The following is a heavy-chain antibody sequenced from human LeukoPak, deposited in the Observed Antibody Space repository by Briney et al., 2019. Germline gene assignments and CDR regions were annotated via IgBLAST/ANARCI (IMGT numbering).Heavy chain of an antibody. D-gene: IGHD4-17*01. CDR3: ARWLTVTPFDY. CDR1: GFTFSSYW. V-gene: IGHV3-74*01. J-gene: IGHJ4*02. CDR2: ISTDGSST. Sequence: PGGSLRLSCAGSGFTFSSYWIHWVHQAPGKGLVWVSRISTDGSSTSYADSVRGRFTMSRDNAKNTLYLQMNSLRAEDPAVYYCARWLTVTPFDYWGQGTLVTVSS.